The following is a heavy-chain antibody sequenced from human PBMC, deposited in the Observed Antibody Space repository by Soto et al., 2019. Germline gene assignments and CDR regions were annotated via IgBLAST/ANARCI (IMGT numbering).Heavy chain of an antibody. V-gene: IGHV4-59*01. D-gene: IGHD2-21*01. J-gene: IGHJ4*02. CDR1: GGTITGYY. CDR3: ARWDHVVFHFDY. CDR2: VHYSGTT. Sequence: SATLYLTCTVSGGTITGYYCSWIRQPPGKGLEWIGQVHYSGTTNYNPSLKSRVTISADTSKNQFSLELSSVNAADTAVYYCARWDHVVFHFDYWGQGALVTVSS.